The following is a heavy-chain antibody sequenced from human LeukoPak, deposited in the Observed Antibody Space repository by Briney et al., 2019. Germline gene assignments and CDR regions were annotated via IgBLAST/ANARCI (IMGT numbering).Heavy chain of an antibody. V-gene: IGHV3-66*04. CDR3: ARHLYKSGWYYYFDY. J-gene: IGHJ4*02. Sequence: GGSLRLSCAASGFTVSSNYLSWVRQAPGKGLEWVSVVYSGGTTNYADSVKGRFTISRDNSKNTVYLQMSSLRADDTAVYYCARHLYKSGWYYYFDYWGQGTLVTVSS. CDR1: GFTVSSNY. CDR2: VYSGGTT. D-gene: IGHD6-19*01.